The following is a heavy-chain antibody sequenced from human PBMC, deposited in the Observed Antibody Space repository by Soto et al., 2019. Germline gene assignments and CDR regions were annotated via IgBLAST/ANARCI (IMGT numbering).Heavy chain of an antibody. D-gene: IGHD3-22*01. CDR2: ISYDGSNK. V-gene: IGHV3-30*18. J-gene: IGHJ4*02. CDR1: GFTFSSYG. CDR3: AKDTYYHDSSGYYVFDY. Sequence: PGGPLTLSCAASGFTFSSYGMHWVRQAPGKGLEWVAVISYDGSNKNYADAVKGRFTISRDNSKNTLYLQMNSLRAEDTAVYYCAKDTYYHDSSGYYVFDYWGQGTLVTVSS.